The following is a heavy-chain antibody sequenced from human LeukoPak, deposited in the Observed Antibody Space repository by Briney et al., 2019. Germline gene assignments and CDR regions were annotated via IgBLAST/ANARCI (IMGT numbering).Heavy chain of an antibody. J-gene: IGHJ6*02. Sequence: PGGSLRLSCAASGFTFSDYYMSWIRQAPGKWLEWVSYISSSGSTIYYADSVKGRFTISRDNAKNSLYLQINSLRAEDTAVYYCARGVVPGYYYGMDVWGQGTTVTVSS. V-gene: IGHV3-11*01. CDR2: ISSSGSTI. CDR1: GFTFSDYY. CDR3: ARGVVPGYYYGMDV. D-gene: IGHD2-21*01.